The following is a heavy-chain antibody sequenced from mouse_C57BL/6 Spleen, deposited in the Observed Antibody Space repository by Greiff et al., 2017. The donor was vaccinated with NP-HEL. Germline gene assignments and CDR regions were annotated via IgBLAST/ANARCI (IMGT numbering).Heavy chain of an antibody. V-gene: IGHV1-69*01. CDR2: IDPSDSYT. Sequence: VQLQQPGAELVMPGASVKLSCKASGYTFTSYWMHWVKQRPGQGLEWIGEIDPSDSYTNYNQKFKGKSTLTVDKSSSTAYMQLSSLTSEDSAVYYCARWGDSYYFDYWGQGTTLTVSS. J-gene: IGHJ2*01. CDR3: ARWGDSYYFDY. CDR1: GYTFTSYW.